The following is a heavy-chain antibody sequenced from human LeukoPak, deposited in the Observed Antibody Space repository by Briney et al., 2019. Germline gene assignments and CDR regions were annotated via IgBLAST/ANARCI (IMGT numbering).Heavy chain of an antibody. D-gene: IGHD6-19*01. CDR3: AKYSSGHLY. Sequence: SETLSLTCTVSGGSISSSSYYRGWIRQPPGKGLEWIGSIYYSGSTYYNPSLKSRVTISVDTSKNQFSLKLSSVTAADTAVYYCAKYSSGHLYWGQGTLVTVSS. J-gene: IGHJ4*02. V-gene: IGHV4-39*07. CDR2: IYYSGST. CDR1: GGSISSSSYY.